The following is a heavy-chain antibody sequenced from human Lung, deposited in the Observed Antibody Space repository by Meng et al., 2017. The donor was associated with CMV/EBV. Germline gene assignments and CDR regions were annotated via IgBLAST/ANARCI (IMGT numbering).Heavy chain of an antibody. D-gene: IGHD6-6*01. J-gene: IGHJ4*02. CDR1: GFIFSDYG. V-gene: IGHV3-30*18. CDR3: ANILYSSSSDY. Sequence: LSGAASGFIFSDYGLHWFRQAPGKGLEWVAIISYDGSSRYYGDSVKRRFTISRDNSKNTLYLQMDSLRANDTAVYYCANILYSSSSDYWGQGTLVTVSS. CDR2: ISYDGSSR.